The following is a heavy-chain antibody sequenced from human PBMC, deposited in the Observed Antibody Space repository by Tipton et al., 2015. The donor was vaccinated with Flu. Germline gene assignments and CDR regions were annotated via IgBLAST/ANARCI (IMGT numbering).Heavy chain of an antibody. V-gene: IGHV4-39*07. Sequence: TLSLTCTVSGGSISSSSHYWGWIRQAPGRGLEWVGSIYYTGYPYYNSSLKSRLAMSIDTSKKQFSLRLSSVTAADTAVYYCARGSGSGTFMIFDLWGQGTLVTVSS. D-gene: IGHD3-10*01. J-gene: IGHJ4*02. CDR3: ARGSGSGTFMIFDL. CDR2: IYYTGYP. CDR1: GGSISSSSHY.